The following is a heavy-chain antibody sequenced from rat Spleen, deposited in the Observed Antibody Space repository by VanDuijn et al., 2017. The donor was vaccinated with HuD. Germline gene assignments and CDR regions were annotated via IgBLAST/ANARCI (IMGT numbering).Heavy chain of an antibody. CDR3: ATDNNYFDY. Sequence: EVQLVESGGGLVQPGGSLKLSCAASGFIFSNYGMHWIRQAPRKGLEWVAYISPSGGITNYRDSVKGRFTISRDNAKSTLYLQMDSLRSEEMATYYCATDNNYFDYWGQGVMVTVFS. J-gene: IGHJ2*01. CDR2: ISPSGGIT. D-gene: IGHD1-10*01. V-gene: IGHV5-19*01. CDR1: GFIFSNYG.